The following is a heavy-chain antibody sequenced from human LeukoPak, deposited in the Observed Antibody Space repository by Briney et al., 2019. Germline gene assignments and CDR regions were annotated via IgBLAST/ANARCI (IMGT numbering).Heavy chain of an antibody. CDR3: AREGGESYGMDV. V-gene: IGHV3-7*03. J-gene: IGHJ6*04. CDR1: GFTLRNSW. D-gene: IGHD3-10*01. CDR2: IKKEGSEK. Sequence: SGGSLRLSCIASGFTLRNSWMSWIRQAPGKGLEWVANIKKEGSEKHYVDSVKGRLTISRDNAKNSVYLQMNSLRDEDTAVYYCAREGGESYGMDVWGKGTTVTVSS.